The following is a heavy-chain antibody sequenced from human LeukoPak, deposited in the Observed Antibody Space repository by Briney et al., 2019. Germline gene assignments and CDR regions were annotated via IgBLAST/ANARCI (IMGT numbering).Heavy chain of an antibody. CDR2: IIPIFGTA. CDR1: GGTFSSYA. CDR3: ATRELVQDYYYMDV. V-gene: IGHV1-69*05. D-gene: IGHD6-13*01. J-gene: IGHJ6*03. Sequence: SVKVSCKASGGTFSSYAISWVRQAPGQGLEWMGRIIPIFGTANYAQKFQGRVTITTDESTSTAYMELSSLRSEDTPVYYCATRELVQDYYYMDVWGKGTTVTVSS.